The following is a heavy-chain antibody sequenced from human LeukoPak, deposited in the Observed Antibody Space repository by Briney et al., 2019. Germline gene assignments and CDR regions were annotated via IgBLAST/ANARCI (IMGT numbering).Heavy chain of an antibody. Sequence: SQTLSLTCPVSGGSITSSSSYWGWIRQPPGKGLEWIGTIYYSGTTYYNPSLKSRVTISIDAAKNQFSLMLTSVTAADTAVYYCARLVPPGGGDCTGSNCHTVYYFDYWGQGTLVTVSS. CDR2: IYYSGTT. V-gene: IGHV4-39*01. D-gene: IGHD2-15*01. J-gene: IGHJ4*02. CDR3: ARLVPPGGGDCTGSNCHTVYYFDY. CDR1: GGSITSSSSY.